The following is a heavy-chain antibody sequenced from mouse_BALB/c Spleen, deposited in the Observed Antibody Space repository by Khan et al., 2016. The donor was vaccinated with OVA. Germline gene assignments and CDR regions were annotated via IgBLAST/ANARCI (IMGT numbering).Heavy chain of an antibody. CDR2: IDPYNGGT. D-gene: IGHD2-3*01. J-gene: IGHJ3*01. CDR1: GYAFTTYN. Sequence: VQLKQSGPELVRPGASVKVSCKATGYAFTTYNIYWVKQSHGKSLEWIGYIDPYNGGTNYNQNFKDKATLTVDKSSSAAYMHLDSLTSEDSAVXVCATSSDGYYPLADWGQGTLVTVSA. V-gene: IGHV1S135*01. CDR3: ATSSDGYYPLAD.